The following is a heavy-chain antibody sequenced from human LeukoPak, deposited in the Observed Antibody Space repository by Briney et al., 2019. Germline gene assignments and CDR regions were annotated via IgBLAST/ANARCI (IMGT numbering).Heavy chain of an antibody. CDR2: IYYSGST. Sequence: PSETLSLTCTVSGGSISSSSYYWGWIRQPPGKGLEWIVSIYYSGSTYYNPSLKSRVTISVDTSKNLFSLKLSSVTAADTAVYYCARLFISRGAALTCFDYWGQGTLVTVSS. CDR3: ARLFISRGAALTCFDY. D-gene: IGHD3-22*01. J-gene: IGHJ4*02. CDR1: GGSISSSSYY. V-gene: IGHV4-39*02.